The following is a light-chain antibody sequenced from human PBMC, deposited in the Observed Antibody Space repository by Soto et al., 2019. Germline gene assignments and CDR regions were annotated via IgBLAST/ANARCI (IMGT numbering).Light chain of an antibody. CDR3: QQSYSAPT. V-gene: IGKV1-39*01. Sequence: DIQMTQSPSSLSACVGDRVTITCRASQNIKNFLNWYHQKPGKAPKVLIYDAPNLQSGVPSRFSGSGSGTDFTLTISSLQPEDCGTYFCQQSYSAPTFGQGTKVEIK. CDR1: QNIKNF. CDR2: DAP. J-gene: IGKJ1*01.